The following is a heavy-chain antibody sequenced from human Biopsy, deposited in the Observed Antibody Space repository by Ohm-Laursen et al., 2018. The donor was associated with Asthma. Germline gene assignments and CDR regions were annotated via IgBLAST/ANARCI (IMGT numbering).Heavy chain of an antibody. CDR1: GGTFSNFA. J-gene: IGHJ6*02. D-gene: IGHD6-19*01. Sequence: SSVKVSCKDPGGTFSNFAIRWVRQAPGQGIEWLGGIMTVFGTTTYAQKIQGRVTITADESTSKAYMEVTSLRSEDTAIYYCARCQVGYSSGWSLLLKKIYYAGMDVWGQGTAVTVSS. CDR3: ARCQVGYSSGWSLLLKKIYYAGMDV. V-gene: IGHV1-69*01. CDR2: IMTVFGTT.